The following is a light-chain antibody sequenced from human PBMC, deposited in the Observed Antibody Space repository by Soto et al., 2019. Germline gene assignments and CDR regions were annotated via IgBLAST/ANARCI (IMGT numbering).Light chain of an antibody. Sequence: EIVLTQSPGTLSLSPGERATLSCRASQSISSTYLTWYHQRPGQAPRLLIYDASRRATGIPDRFSGSGSGTDFSLTISRLEPEDFAVYYCQNYDSARWTFGLGTKVEIK. CDR1: QSISSTY. CDR2: DAS. CDR3: QNYDSARWT. J-gene: IGKJ1*01. V-gene: IGKV3-20*01.